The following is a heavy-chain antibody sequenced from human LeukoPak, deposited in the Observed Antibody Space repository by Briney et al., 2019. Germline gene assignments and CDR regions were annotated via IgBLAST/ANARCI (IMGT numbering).Heavy chain of an antibody. D-gene: IGHD2-21*01. CDR1: GYSFSTSD. J-gene: IGHJ4*02. Sequence: GGSLRLSCAASGYSFSTSDMHWVRQGSGKGLEWVSSIASVGATFYAPSVKGRFTISRGNAKNSLYLQMNSLRAGDTAVYYCVRGGVIGFDYWGQGILVTVSS. CDR2: IASVGAT. CDR3: VRGGVIGFDY. V-gene: IGHV3-13*01.